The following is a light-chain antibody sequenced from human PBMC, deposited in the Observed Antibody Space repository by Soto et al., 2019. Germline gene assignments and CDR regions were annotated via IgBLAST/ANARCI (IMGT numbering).Light chain of an antibody. J-gene: IGKJ1*01. CDR3: HQPFSTRSWT. Sequence: DLQMTQSPSSLSASVGDRITITCGASQSISSYLNWYQHKPGNAPKLLIYAASSLQSGVPSTFSGSGSGTDFTLTISTLQPEDFATYYCHQPFSTRSWTFGQGTKVDIK. CDR2: AAS. V-gene: IGKV1-39*01. CDR1: QSISSY.